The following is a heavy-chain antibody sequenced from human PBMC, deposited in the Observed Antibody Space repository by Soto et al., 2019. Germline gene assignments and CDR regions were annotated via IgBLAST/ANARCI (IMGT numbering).Heavy chain of an antibody. J-gene: IGHJ4*02. D-gene: IGHD3-22*01. Sequence: GGSLRLSCAASVFTFSSYAMSWVRQAPGKGLEWVSAISGSGGSTYYADSVKGRFTISRDNSKNTLYLQMNSLRAEDTAVYYCAKKPGYYYDSSGYLVYWGQGTLVTVSS. CDR2: ISGSGGST. V-gene: IGHV3-23*01. CDR3: AKKPGYYYDSSGYLVY. CDR1: VFTFSSYA.